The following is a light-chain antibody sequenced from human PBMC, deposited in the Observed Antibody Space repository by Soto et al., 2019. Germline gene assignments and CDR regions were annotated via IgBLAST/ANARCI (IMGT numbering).Light chain of an antibody. J-gene: IGLJ2*01. CDR2: EVS. CDR3: SSYTTSSTPLVV. Sequence: QSALTQPASVSGSPGQSITISCTGTSSDVGTYNYVSWYQQHPGEAPRLIIYEVSNRPSGVSNRFSGSKSGNTASLTISGLQAEDEADYYCSSYTTSSTPLVVFGGGTQLTVL. V-gene: IGLV2-14*01. CDR1: SSDVGTYNY.